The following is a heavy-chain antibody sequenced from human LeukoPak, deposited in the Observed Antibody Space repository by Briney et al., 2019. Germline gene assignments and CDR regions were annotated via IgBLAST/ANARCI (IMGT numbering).Heavy chain of an antibody. V-gene: IGHV4-30-4*01. Sequence: SQTLSLTCTVSGGSISSGDYYWSWIRQPPGKGLVWIGYIYYSGSTYYNPSLKSRVTISVDTSKNQFSLRLNSVTAADTAVYYCASVWWSGRGFDYSGQGTLVTVS. CDR3: ASVWWSGRGFDY. CDR1: GGSISSGDYY. CDR2: IYYSGST. D-gene: IGHD3-16*01. J-gene: IGHJ4*02.